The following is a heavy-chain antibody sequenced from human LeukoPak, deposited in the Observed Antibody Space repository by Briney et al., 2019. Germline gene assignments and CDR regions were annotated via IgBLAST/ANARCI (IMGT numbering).Heavy chain of an antibody. CDR1: GYTFTGYY. V-gene: IGHV1-2*02. Sequence: GSSVKVSCKASGYTFTGYYMHWVRQAPGQGLEWMGWINPNSGGTNYAQKFQGRVTMTRDTSISTAYMELSRLRSDDTAVYYCASGTLSGSYYDVDYWGQGTLVTVSS. J-gene: IGHJ4*02. D-gene: IGHD1-26*01. CDR2: INPNSGGT. CDR3: ASGTLSGSYYDVDY.